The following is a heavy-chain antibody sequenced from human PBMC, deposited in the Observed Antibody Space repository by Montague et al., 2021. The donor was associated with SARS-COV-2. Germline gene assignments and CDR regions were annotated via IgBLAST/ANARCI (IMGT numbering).Heavy chain of an antibody. V-gene: IGHV4-39*01. CDR2: IYYSGST. J-gene: IGHJ6*02. Sequence: SETLSLTCSVSGGSISSTSYYWGWIRQPPGKGLEWIGSIYYSGSTYYNPSLRSRVTISVGTSKNQFSLKLSSVTAADTAVYYCAGPIVVVTAPNYYGMDVWGQGTTVTVSS. D-gene: IGHD2-21*02. CDR1: GGSISSTSYY. CDR3: AGPIVVVTAPNYYGMDV.